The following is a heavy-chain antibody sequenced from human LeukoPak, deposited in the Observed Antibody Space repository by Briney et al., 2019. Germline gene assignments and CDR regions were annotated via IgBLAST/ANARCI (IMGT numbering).Heavy chain of an antibody. J-gene: IGHJ3*02. Sequence: SETLSLTCTVSGGSISSSSYYWGWIRQPPGKGLEWIGSIYYSGSTYYNPSLKSRVTISVDTSKNQFSLKLSSVTAADTAVYYCARHIVVVPAASSGDAFDIWGQGTMVTVSS. V-gene: IGHV4-39*07. CDR1: GGSISSSSYY. CDR3: ARHIVVVPAASSGDAFDI. D-gene: IGHD2-2*01. CDR2: IYYSGST.